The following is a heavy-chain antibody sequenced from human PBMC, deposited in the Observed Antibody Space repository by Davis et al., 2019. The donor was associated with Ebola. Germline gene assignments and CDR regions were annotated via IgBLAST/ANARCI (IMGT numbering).Heavy chain of an antibody. CDR3: ARDNDTTEDGYYGMDV. V-gene: IGHV4-30-4*07. Sequence: LRLSCAVSGGSITSAGYSWSWIRQPPGKGLEWIGFISYSGTTLYNPSLRSRVSISADTSKNQFSLNLTSVTAADSAVYYCARDNDTTEDGYYGMDVWGKGTTVTVSS. CDR1: GGSITSAGYS. D-gene: IGHD3-22*01. CDR2: ISYSGTT. J-gene: IGHJ6*04.